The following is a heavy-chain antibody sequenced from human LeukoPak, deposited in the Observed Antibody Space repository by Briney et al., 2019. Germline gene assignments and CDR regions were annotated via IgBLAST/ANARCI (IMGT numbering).Heavy chain of an antibody. CDR3: ARDLGSSWSTLTYYYYYMDV. V-gene: IGHV1-18*01. Sequence: GASVKVSCKXSGYTFTSYGISWVRQAPGQGLEWMGWISAYNGNTNYAQKLQGRVTMTTDTSTSTAYMELRSLRSDDTAVYYCARDLGSSWSTLTYYYYYMDVWGKGTTVTVSS. D-gene: IGHD6-13*01. J-gene: IGHJ6*03. CDR1: GYTFTSYG. CDR2: ISAYNGNT.